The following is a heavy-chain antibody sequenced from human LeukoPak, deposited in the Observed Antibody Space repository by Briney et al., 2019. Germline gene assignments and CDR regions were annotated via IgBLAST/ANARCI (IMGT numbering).Heavy chain of an antibody. CDR2: TSGDEDST. D-gene: IGHD6-19*01. V-gene: IGHV3-23*01. Sequence: PGGSLRLSCAASGLTFKNFAMSWVRQAPGKGLAWLAVTSGDEDSTHYADSVRGHFVISTDNSKNTSFLHMKSLRAEDTAVYYCTIDLMTGFSSGWHFGYWGQGTLVTVSS. J-gene: IGHJ4*02. CDR1: GLTFKNFA. CDR3: TIDLMTGFSSGWHFGY.